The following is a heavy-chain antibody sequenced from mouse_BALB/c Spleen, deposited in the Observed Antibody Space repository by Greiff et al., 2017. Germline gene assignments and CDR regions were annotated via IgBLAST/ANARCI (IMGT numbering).Heavy chain of an antibody. V-gene: IGHV5-6*01. J-gene: IGHJ2*01. Sequence: EVKVVESGGDLVKPGGSLKLSCAVSGFSFSSFGMSWVRQTPDKRLEWVATISSGGSYTYYPDSVKGRFTISRDNAKNTLYLQMRSLKSEDTAMDYCARHEGYYGSSDDWGQGTTLTVSS. CDR3: ARHEGYYGSSDD. D-gene: IGHD1-1*01. CDR2: ISSGGSYT. CDR1: GFSFSSFG.